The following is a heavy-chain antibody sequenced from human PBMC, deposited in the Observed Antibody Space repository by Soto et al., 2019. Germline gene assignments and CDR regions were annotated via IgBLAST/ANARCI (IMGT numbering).Heavy chain of an antibody. Sequence: ASVKVSCKASGYTFTSYDINWVRQATGQGLEWMGWMSPNSGYTGCAQKFQGRVTMTRNTSISTAYMELSSLGSGDTAVYYCARGVNDFGVVTLDYWGQGALVTVSS. V-gene: IGHV1-8*01. CDR2: MSPNSGYT. CDR1: GYTFTSYD. D-gene: IGHD3-3*01. J-gene: IGHJ4*02. CDR3: ARGVNDFGVVTLDY.